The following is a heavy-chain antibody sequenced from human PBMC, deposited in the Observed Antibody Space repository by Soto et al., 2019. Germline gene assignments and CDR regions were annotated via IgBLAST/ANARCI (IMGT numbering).Heavy chain of an antibody. Sequence: GGSLRLSCAASGFSFNANSMHWVRQAPGKGLEWISYISSGSSTIYYADSVKGRFTISRDNAKNSLYLQMKSLRAEDTGVYYFAREQVRRVTTFPLDYWGPETLVA. CDR2: ISSGSSTI. D-gene: IGHD3-10*01. CDR1: GFSFNANS. J-gene: IGHJ4*02. CDR3: AREQVRRVTTFPLDY. V-gene: IGHV3-48*01.